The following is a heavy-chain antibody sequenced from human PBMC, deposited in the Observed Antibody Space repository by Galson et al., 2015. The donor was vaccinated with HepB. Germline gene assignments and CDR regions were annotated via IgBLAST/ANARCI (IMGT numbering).Heavy chain of an antibody. V-gene: IGHV3-73*01. Sequence: SLRLSCAASGFTLSGSAIHWVRQASGKGPEWIGRIRSKASNYAAFYVPSLKGRFTISRDDSKNMAYLHMRSLKTDDTALYYCVRLGDLSGYSSRWGQGTLVTASS. CDR3: VRLGDLSGYSSR. J-gene: IGHJ4*02. CDR1: GFTLSGSA. CDR2: IRSKASNYAA. D-gene: IGHD6-19*01.